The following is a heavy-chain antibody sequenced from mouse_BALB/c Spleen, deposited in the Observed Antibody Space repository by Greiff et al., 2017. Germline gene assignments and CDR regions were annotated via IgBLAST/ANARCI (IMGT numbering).Heavy chain of an antibody. CDR3: ARHEGSAWFAY. V-gene: IGHV5-12-2*01. J-gene: IGHJ3*01. Sequence: EVQRVESGGGLVQPGGSLKLSCAASGFTFSSYTMSWVRQTPEKRLEWVAYISNGGGSTYYPDTVKGRFTISRDNAKNTLYLQMSSLKSEDTAMYYCARHEGSAWFAYWGQGTLVTVSA. CDR2: ISNGGGST. CDR1: GFTFSSYT.